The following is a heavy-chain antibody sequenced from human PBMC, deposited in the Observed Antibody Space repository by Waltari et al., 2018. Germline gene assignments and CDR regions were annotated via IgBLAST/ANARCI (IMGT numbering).Heavy chain of an antibody. CDR2: VHFTGTT. D-gene: IGHD4-4*01. V-gene: IGHV4-39*01. J-gene: IGHJ5*02. CDR3: ARLDYSALRRGCDP. CDR1: GDSRSSDSYS. Sequence: QLQLQESGPGLVKPSEPLSLTCTVPGDSRSSDSYSWGWLPQPLGKGLAWIGTVHFTGTTYYNPSLESRVTISVDTSNNQFSLKLTSVTAADTAIYYCARLDYSALRRGCDPWGQGTLVTVSS.